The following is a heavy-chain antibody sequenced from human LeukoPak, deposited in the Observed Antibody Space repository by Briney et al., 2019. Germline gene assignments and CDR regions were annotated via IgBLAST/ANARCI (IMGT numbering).Heavy chain of an antibody. D-gene: IGHD3-3*01. CDR1: GFTFSDYY. Sequence: GGSLRLSCAASGFTFSDYYMSWIRQAPGKGLEWVSVIYSGGSTYYADSVKGRFTISRDNSKNTLYLQMNSLRAEDTAVYYCARLDEDFWSGYPSNFDYWGQGTLVTVSS. V-gene: IGHV3-53*01. CDR2: IYSGGST. CDR3: ARLDEDFWSGYPSNFDY. J-gene: IGHJ4*02.